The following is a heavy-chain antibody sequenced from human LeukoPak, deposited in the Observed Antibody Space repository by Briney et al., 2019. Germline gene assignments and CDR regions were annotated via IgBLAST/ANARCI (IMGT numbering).Heavy chain of an antibody. V-gene: IGHV3-23*01. J-gene: IGHJ4*02. CDR3: AKLLYYYDSSQPY. CDR1: GFTFCSYG. CDR2: ISGSGGST. D-gene: IGHD3-22*01. Sequence: GGSLRISCAASGFTFCSYGMSGVRQAPGKGLGWGSAISGSGGSTYYADSVKGRFTISRDNSKNTLYLQMNSLRAEDTAVYYCAKLLYYYDSSQPYWGQGTLVTVSS.